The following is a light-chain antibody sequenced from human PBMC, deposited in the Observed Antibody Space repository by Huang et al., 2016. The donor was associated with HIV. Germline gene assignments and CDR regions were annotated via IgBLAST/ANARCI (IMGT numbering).Light chain of an antibody. CDR3: QQYENLPIT. V-gene: IGKV1-33*01. J-gene: IGKJ5*01. CDR2: DAS. CDR1: QDIRPY. Sequence: DIQMTQSPSSLSASVGDRVTITCQASQDIRPYLNWYQQRPGKAPKLLIYDASSLETGVPSRFSGSGSGTNFTVTISSLQPDDFATYYCQQYENLPITFGQGTRLEIK.